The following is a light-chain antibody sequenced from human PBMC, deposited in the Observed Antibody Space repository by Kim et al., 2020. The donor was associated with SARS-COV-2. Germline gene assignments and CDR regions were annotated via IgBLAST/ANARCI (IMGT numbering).Light chain of an antibody. Sequence: AVLGKVGRTTCEGDSRSNYYASYYQKKPRQATVIIIYNKNKRPSGTDDPFSGSRSGNTASLTIGGPEGEDEADYYCNSRDSSDVVFGGGTQLTVL. CDR2: NKN. CDR3: NSRDSSDVV. CDR1: SRSNYY. J-gene: IGLJ2*01. V-gene: IGLV3-19*01.